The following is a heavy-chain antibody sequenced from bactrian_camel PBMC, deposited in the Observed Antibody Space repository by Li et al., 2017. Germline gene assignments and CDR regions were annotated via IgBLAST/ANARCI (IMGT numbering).Heavy chain of an antibody. CDR1: GVPVGTYS. CDR3: VTSDQALDEYMY. CDR2: ISTGGGST. V-gene: IGHV3S56*01. Sequence: HVQLVESGGGSVQAGGSLRLSCVASGVPVGTYSMAWFRQAPGKEREGVAAISTGGGSTRYVDTVKGRFTISRDNVKNTVYLQMNSLKREDTALYYCVTSDQALDEYMYWGQGTQVTVS. J-gene: IGHJ4*01. D-gene: IGHD4*01.